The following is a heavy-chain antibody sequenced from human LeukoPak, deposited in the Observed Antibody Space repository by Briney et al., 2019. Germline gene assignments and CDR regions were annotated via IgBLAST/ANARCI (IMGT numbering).Heavy chain of an antibody. CDR2: ISYDGSNK. J-gene: IGHJ4*02. Sequence: GGSLRLSCAVSGVTFSNYVVHWVRQAPGKGLEWVAVISYDGSNKYYADSVKGRFTISRDNSKNTLHLQMNSLRAEDTAVYYCARGIRTDILTGYPLNYWGQGTLVTVSS. CDR1: GVTFSNYV. CDR3: ARGIRTDILTGYPLNY. D-gene: IGHD3-9*01. V-gene: IGHV3-30-3*01.